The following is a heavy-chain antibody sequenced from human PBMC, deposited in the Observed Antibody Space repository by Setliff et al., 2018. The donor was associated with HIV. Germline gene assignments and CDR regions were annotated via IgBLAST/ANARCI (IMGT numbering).Heavy chain of an antibody. J-gene: IGHJ4*02. CDR2: IHYSGAT. Sequence: SETLSLTCTVSGVSITYNYWTWIRQPPGKGPEWIGYIHYSGATAFNPSLNSRVTMSMDPSKNQVSLKMTSVTAADTAAYYCARGEPPASRSGLLYWGQGMLVTVSS. V-gene: IGHV4-59*01. CDR3: ARGEPPASRSGLLY. CDR1: GVSITYNY. D-gene: IGHD3-22*01.